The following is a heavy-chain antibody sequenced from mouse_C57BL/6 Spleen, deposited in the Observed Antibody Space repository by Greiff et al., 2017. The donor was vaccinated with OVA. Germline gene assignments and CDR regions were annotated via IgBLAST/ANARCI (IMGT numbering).Heavy chain of an antibody. V-gene: IGHV1-15*01. CDR2: FVPETGGP. J-gene: IGHJ4*01. D-gene: IGHD1-1*01. CDR3: TRFHYYGSSYDAMDY. CDR1: GSTFTDYE. Sequence: VQLQQSGAELVRPGASVTLSCKASGSTFTDYEIHWVKQTPVHGLDWIGAFVPETGGPPSNRKFKGKAILTADKSSSTAYMELRSLTSEDSAVYYCTRFHYYGSSYDAMDYWGQGTSVTVSS.